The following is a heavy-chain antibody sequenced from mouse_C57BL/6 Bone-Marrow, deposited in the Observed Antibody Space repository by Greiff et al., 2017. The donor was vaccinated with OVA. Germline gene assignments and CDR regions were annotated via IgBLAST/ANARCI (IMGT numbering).Heavy chain of an antibody. J-gene: IGHJ2*01. D-gene: IGHD2-3*01. Sequence: QVQLQQPGAELVKPGASVKLSCKASGYTFTSYWMHWVKQRPGQGLEWIGMIHPNSGSTNYNEKFKSKATLTVDKSSSTAYMQLSSLTSEDSAVYYCARGHGYYCYFDYWGQGTTLTVSS. V-gene: IGHV1-64*01. CDR2: IHPNSGST. CDR3: ARGHGYYCYFDY. CDR1: GYTFTSYW.